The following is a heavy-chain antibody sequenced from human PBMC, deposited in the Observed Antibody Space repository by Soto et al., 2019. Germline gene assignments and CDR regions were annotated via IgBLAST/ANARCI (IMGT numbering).Heavy chain of an antibody. CDR2: IKHDGSQE. CDR3: AKDQGIAASHGID. Sequence: GGSLRLSCAASGFGFSGYSMQWVRQPPGKGLEWVAVIKHDGSQEYYADSVRGRFTISRDNSRNTVYLQMNSLRAEETAVYYYAKDQGIAASHGIDWGQGTMVTVSS. D-gene: IGHD6-13*01. CDR1: GFGFSGYS. V-gene: IGHV3-30-3*01. J-gene: IGHJ3*01.